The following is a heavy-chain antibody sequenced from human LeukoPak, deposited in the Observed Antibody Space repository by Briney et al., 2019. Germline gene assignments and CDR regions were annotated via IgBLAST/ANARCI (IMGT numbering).Heavy chain of an antibody. CDR2: IYYSGST. Sequence: SETLSLNCTVSGGSISSYYWSWIRQPPGKGLEWIGYIYYSGSTNYNPSLKSRVTISVDTSKNQFSLKLSSVTAADTAVYYCARDPSYGGNSYYFDYWGQGTLVTVSS. CDR3: ARDPSYGGNSYYFDY. D-gene: IGHD4-23*01. J-gene: IGHJ4*02. CDR1: GGSISSYY. V-gene: IGHV4-59*01.